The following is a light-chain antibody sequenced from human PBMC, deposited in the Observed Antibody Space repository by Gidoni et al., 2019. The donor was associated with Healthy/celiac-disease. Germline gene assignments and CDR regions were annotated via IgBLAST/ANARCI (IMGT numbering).Light chain of an antibody. CDR3: QQSYRTPMYT. J-gene: IGKJ2*01. V-gene: IGKV1-39*01. Sequence: DIQMIQSPSSLSASVGDRVTITCRASQSIRSYLNWYQQKPGKAPKLLIYAASSLQIGVPSRFSGSGSGADFTLTIRSLQPEDFATYCCQQSYRTPMYTFGQGTKLEIK. CDR1: QSIRSY. CDR2: AAS.